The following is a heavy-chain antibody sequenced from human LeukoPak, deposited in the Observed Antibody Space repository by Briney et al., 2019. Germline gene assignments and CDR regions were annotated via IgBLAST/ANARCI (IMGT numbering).Heavy chain of an antibody. CDR3: AKRSPFGGNPGY. Sequence: GGSLRLPCAASGFTFSSYAMSWVRQAPGKGLEWVSAISGNGGSTYYADSVKGRFTISRDNSKNTLYLHMNSLRAEDTAVYYCAKRSPFGGNPGYWGQGTLVTVSS. D-gene: IGHD4-23*01. CDR2: ISGNGGST. V-gene: IGHV3-23*01. J-gene: IGHJ4*02. CDR1: GFTFSSYA.